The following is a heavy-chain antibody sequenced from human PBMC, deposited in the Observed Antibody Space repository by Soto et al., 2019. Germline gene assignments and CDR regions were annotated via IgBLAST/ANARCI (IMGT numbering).Heavy chain of an antibody. D-gene: IGHD2-2*01. Sequence: PSETLSLTCTVAGGSISSYYWSWIRQNTGKGLEWIGYIYYSGSTNYNPSLKSRVTISVDTSKNQFSLKLSSVTAADTAVYYCAREGYCSSTSCSRPFDYWGQGTLVTVSS. V-gene: IGHV4-59*01. CDR3: AREGYCSSTSCSRPFDY. CDR2: IYYSGST. CDR1: GGSISSYY. J-gene: IGHJ4*02.